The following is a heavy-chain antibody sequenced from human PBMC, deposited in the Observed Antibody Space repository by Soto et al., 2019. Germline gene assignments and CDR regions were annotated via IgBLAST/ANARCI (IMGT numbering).Heavy chain of an antibody. CDR1: GGSISSSSYY. Sequence: SETLSLTCTVSGGSISSSSYYWGWIRQPQGKGLEWIGSIYYSGSTYYNPSLKSRVTISVDTSKNQFSLKLSSVTAADTAVYYCARSIASSEDYYYYYMDVWGKGTTVTVSS. J-gene: IGHJ6*03. CDR3: ARSIASSEDYYYYYMDV. V-gene: IGHV4-39*01. CDR2: IYYSGST. D-gene: IGHD3-3*02.